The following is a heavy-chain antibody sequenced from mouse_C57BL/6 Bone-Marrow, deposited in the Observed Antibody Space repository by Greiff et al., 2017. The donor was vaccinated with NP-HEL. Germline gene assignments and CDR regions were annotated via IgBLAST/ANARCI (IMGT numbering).Heavy chain of an antibody. CDR3: ARDRVYGNYFDY. CDR2: ISDGGSYT. J-gene: IGHJ2*01. CDR1: GFTFSSYA. V-gene: IGHV5-4*01. Sequence: DVQLVESGGGLVKPGGSLKLSCAASGFTFSSYAMSWVRQTPEKRLEWVATISDGGSYTYYPDNVKGRFTISRDNAKNNLYLQMSHLKSEDTAMYYCARDRVYGNYFDYWGQGTTLTVSS. D-gene: IGHD2-1*01.